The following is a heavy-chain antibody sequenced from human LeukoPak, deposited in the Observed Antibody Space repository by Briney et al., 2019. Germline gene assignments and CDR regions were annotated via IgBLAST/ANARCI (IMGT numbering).Heavy chain of an antibody. J-gene: IGHJ4*02. CDR3: AMPRDYDPATY. CDR2: ISSSSSTI. V-gene: IGHV3-48*01. CDR1: GFTFCSYS. D-gene: IGHD3-3*01. Sequence: GGSLRLSCAASGFTFCSYSMNWVRQDPGEGLEWVSYISSSSSTIYYADSVKGRFTISRDNVKNSLYLQMNSLRAEVTAVYYCAMPRDYDPATYWGQGTLVTVSS.